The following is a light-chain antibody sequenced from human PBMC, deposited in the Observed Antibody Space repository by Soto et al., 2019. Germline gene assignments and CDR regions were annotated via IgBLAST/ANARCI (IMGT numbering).Light chain of an antibody. V-gene: IGLV2-8*01. CDR3: SSYAGRTLYV. Sequence: QSALTQPPSASGSPGQSVTISCTGTSSDVDGYDYVSWYQQRPGKAPKLLIHEVTKRPSGVPDRFSGSKSGNTASLTVSGLQAEDEADYYCSSYAGRTLYVFGTGTRSPS. J-gene: IGLJ1*01. CDR2: EVT. CDR1: SSDVDGYDY.